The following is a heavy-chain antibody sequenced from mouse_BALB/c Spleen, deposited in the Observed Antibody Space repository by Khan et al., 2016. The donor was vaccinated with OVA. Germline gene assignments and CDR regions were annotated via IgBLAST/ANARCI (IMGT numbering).Heavy chain of an antibody. V-gene: IGHV1-5*01. CDR1: GYTFTSYW. CDR3: TRFGYLFAS. D-gene: IGHD2-2*01. CDR2: IYPGNSDT. Sequence: VQLQQSGTVLARPGTSVKMSCKASGYTFTSYWMHWVKQRPGQGLEWIGAIYPGNSDTSYNQKFKGKAKLTAVTSTRTASMELSSLTNADSSFYYCTRFGYLFASWGQGTLVTVSA. J-gene: IGHJ3*01.